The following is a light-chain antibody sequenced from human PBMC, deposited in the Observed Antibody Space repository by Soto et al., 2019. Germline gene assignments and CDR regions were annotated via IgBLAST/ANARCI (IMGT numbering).Light chain of an antibody. J-gene: IGLJ2*01. Sequence: QSALTQPASVSGSPGQSITISCTGTSSDVGGYSYVSWYQPHPGKAPKLMIYEVSNRPSGVSNRFSGSKSGNTASLTISGLQAEDEADYSCSSVSSSSTLVVFGGGTKLTVL. CDR2: EVS. V-gene: IGLV2-14*01. CDR1: SSDVGGYSY. CDR3: SSVSSSSTLVV.